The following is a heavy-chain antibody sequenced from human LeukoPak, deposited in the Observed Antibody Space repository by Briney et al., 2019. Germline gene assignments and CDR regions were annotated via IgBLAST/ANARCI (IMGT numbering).Heavy chain of an antibody. Sequence: GGSLRLSCAASGLSFISYGMHWVRQAPGKGLEWVGFIRSKVYGGTPEYAASVKGRFTISRDDSKGIAYLQMNSLKTEDTAVYYCTRDQTPYYWGQGTLVTVSS. CDR3: TRDQTPYY. CDR1: GLSFISYG. V-gene: IGHV3-49*04. CDR2: IRSKVYGGTP. J-gene: IGHJ4*02.